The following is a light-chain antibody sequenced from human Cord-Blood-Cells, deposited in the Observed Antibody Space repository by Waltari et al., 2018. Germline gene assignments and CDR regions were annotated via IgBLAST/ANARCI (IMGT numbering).Light chain of an antibody. CDR3: CSYAGSWV. CDR1: SSDVGSYNL. Sequence: QSALTQPASVSGSPGQSITISCTGTSSDVGSYNLVSWYQQHPGKAPKLMIYEGSKRPLGVSNRFSGSKSGNKASLTISGLQAEDEADYYCCSYAGSWVFGGGTKLTVL. CDR2: EGS. V-gene: IGLV2-23*01. J-gene: IGLJ3*02.